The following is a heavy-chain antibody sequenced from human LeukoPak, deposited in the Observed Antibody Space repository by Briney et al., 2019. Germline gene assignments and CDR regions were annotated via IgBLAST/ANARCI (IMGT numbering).Heavy chain of an antibody. CDR3: ARDMSSSDYYYAGLFDY. D-gene: IGHD3-22*01. CDR2: ISSSSDYI. V-gene: IGHV3-21*01. CDR1: GFTFSSYS. Sequence: GGSLRLSCAASGFTFSSYSMNWVRQAPGKGLEWVSSISSSSDYIYYADSVKGRFTISRDNAKNSLYLQMNSLRAEDTAVYYCARDMSSSDYYYAGLFDYWGQGTLVTVSS. J-gene: IGHJ4*02.